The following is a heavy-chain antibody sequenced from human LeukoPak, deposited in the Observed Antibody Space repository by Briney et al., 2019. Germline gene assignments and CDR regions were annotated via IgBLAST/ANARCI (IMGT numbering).Heavy chain of an antibody. J-gene: IGHJ3*02. Sequence: GGSLRLSCAASGFTFSQYSVNWVRQAPGKGLEWVSSISGKTSYIYYADSVKGRFTISRDNAKNSLYLQMNSLRAEDTAVYYCARAAPIAAAGTGDAFDIWGQGTMVTVSS. D-gene: IGHD6-13*01. V-gene: IGHV3-21*01. CDR2: ISGKTSYI. CDR1: GFTFSQYS. CDR3: ARAAPIAAAGTGDAFDI.